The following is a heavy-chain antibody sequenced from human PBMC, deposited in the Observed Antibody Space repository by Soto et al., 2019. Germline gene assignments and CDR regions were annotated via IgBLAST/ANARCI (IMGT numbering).Heavy chain of an antibody. CDR1: GFTFSNYA. CDR3: ARGGSVSGLYYFDY. CDR2: LSDSGNT. V-gene: IGHV3-23*01. D-gene: IGHD6-19*01. J-gene: IGHJ4*02. Sequence: GGSLRLSCAASGFTFSNYAMSWVRQRPGEGPEWVSALSDSGNTYYVDSVKGRFTISRDDSNNTLFLQMDSLRAEDTAIYYCARGGSVSGLYYFDYWGQGALVTVSS.